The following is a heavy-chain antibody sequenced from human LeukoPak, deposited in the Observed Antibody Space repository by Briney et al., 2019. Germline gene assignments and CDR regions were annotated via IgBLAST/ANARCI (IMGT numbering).Heavy chain of an antibody. CDR3: ARRRATMVRGAPYYFDY. D-gene: IGHD3-10*01. Sequence: SETLSLTCAVYGGSFSGYYWSWVRQPPGKGLEWIGEINHSGSTNYNLSLKSRVTISVDTSKNQFSLKLSSVTAADTAVYYCARRRATMVRGAPYYFDYWGQGTLVTVSS. J-gene: IGHJ4*02. V-gene: IGHV4-34*01. CDR2: INHSGST. CDR1: GGSFSGYY.